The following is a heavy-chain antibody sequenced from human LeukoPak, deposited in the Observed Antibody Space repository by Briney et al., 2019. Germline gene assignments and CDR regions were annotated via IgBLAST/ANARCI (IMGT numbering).Heavy chain of an antibody. CDR3: ARVGFGELLSPFDY. CDR1: GGSISSYY. D-gene: IGHD3-10*01. Sequence: SETLSLSCTVSGGSISSYYWSWIRQPPGKGLEWIGYIYYSGSTNYNPSLKSRVTISVDTSKNQFSLKLSSVTAADTAVYYCARVGFGELLSPFDYWGQGTLVTVSS. V-gene: IGHV4-59*01. CDR2: IYYSGST. J-gene: IGHJ4*02.